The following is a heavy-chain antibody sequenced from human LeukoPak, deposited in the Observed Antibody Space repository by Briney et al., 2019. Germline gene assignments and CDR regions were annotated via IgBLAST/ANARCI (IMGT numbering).Heavy chain of an antibody. Sequence: GGSLRLSCAASGFTFSSYGMHWVRQAPGKGLEWVAVISYDESNKYYADSVKGRFTISRDNSKNTLYLQMNSLRAEDTAVYYCACYNNWFDPWGQGTLVTVSS. CDR1: GFTFSSYG. CDR2: ISYDESNK. CDR3: ACYNNWFDP. J-gene: IGHJ5*02. V-gene: IGHV3-30*03. D-gene: IGHD2-15*01.